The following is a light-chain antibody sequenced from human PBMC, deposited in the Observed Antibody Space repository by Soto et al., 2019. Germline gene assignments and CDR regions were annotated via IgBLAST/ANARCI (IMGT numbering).Light chain of an antibody. CDR3: ETWDSNTRV. Sequence: QSVLTQSSSASASLGSSVKLTCTLSSGHSSYIIAWHQQQPGKAPRYLMKLEGSGSSKKGSGVPDRFSGSSSGADRYLTISNLQSEDEADYYCETWDSNTRVFGGGTQLTVL. J-gene: IGLJ2*01. CDR2: LEGSGSS. CDR1: SGHSSYI. V-gene: IGLV4-60*03.